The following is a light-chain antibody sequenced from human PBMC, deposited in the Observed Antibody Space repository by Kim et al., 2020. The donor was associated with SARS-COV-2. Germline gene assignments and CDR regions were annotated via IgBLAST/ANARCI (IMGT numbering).Light chain of an antibody. Sequence: DIQMTQSPSTLSASVGDRVTITCRASQSINTWLAWYQQKPGEAPKVLIYQASSLQSGVPSRFSGSGSGTEFTLTISSLQPDDFATYYCQQYNSHSRPFGQGTKVDIK. CDR2: QAS. CDR3: QQYNSHSRP. V-gene: IGKV1-5*03. CDR1: QSINTW. J-gene: IGKJ1*01.